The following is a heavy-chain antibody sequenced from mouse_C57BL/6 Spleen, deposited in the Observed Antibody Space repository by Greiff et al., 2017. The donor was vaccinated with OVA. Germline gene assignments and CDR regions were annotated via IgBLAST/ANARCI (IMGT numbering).Heavy chain of an antibody. D-gene: IGHD2-1*01. V-gene: IGHV5-4*01. CDR1: GFTFSSYA. CDR3: ARGGYYGDY. Sequence: EVQLVESGGGLVKPGGSLKLSCAASGFTFSSYAMSWVRQTPEKRLEWVATISDGGSYTYYPDNVKGRFTISRDNAKNNLYLQMSHLKSEDTAMYYCARGGYYGDYWGQGTTLTVSS. J-gene: IGHJ2*01. CDR2: ISDGGSYT.